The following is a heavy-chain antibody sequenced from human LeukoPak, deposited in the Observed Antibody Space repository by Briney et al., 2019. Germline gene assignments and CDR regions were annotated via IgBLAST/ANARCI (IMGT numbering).Heavy chain of an antibody. CDR3: ARVLSAFDI. J-gene: IGHJ3*02. CDR2: IYHSGST. Sequence: PSETLSLTCAVSGYSISSGYYWGWIRQPPGKGLEWIGSIYHSGSTYYNPSLKSRVTISVDTSKNQFSLKLSSVTAADTAVYYCARVLSAFDIWGQGTMVTVSS. CDR1: GYSISSGYY. V-gene: IGHV4-38-2*01.